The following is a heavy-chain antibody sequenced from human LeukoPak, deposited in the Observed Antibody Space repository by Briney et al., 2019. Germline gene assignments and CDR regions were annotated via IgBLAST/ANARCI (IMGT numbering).Heavy chain of an antibody. CDR1: GGSISSYH. J-gene: IGHJ4*02. Sequence: SETLSLTCTVSGGSISSYHWSWIRQPPGKGLEWIGYIYYSGSTNYNPSLKSRVTISVDTSKNQFPLKLSSVTAADTAVYYRARDSSGWYLFDYWGQGTLVTVSS. D-gene: IGHD6-19*01. V-gene: IGHV4-59*01. CDR3: ARDSSGWYLFDY. CDR2: IYYSGST.